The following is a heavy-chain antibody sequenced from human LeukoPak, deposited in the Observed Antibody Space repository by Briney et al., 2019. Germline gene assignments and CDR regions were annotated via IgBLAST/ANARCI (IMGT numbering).Heavy chain of an antibody. V-gene: IGHV5-51*01. CDR2: ITPGTSNT. CDR3: ATRVSGAFY. D-gene: IGHD1-26*01. J-gene: IGHJ4*02. CDR1: GYTFTTYW. Sequence: ESLKISCKGSGYTFTTYWNGWMGRLPGKGLEWMAIITPGTSNTRYSPSLQGQVTISADNSISTAYLQWSSLKASDSAIYYCATRVSGAFYWGLGTLVTVSS.